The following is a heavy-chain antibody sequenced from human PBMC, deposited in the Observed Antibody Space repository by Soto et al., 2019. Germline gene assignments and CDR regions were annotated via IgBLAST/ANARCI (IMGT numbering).Heavy chain of an antibody. Sequence: SETLSLTCTVSGGSISSGGYYWSWIRQHPGKGLEWIGYIYSSGGTYYHPSLKSRLIVSSDTSKNQFSLRLNSVTAADTAVYYCARGKDSDGYYYSDYWGQGTLVP. V-gene: IGHV4-31*03. CDR2: IYSSGGT. J-gene: IGHJ4*02. CDR1: GGSISSGGYY. D-gene: IGHD3-22*01. CDR3: ARGKDSDGYYYSDY.